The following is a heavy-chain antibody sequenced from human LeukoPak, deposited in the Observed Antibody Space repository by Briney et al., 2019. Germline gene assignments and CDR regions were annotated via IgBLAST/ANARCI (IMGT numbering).Heavy chain of an antibody. V-gene: IGHV4-59*08. CDR2: MSYSGTT. CDR1: GGSISSYS. Sequence: SETLSLTCTVSGGSISSYSWSWVRQPPGKGLEWIAYMSYSGTTNYTPSLKSRVTISVDTSKKQFSLKLSSVTAADTAVYYCARHEGKLWFGETAMNYWGQGTLVTVSS. J-gene: IGHJ4*02. D-gene: IGHD3-10*01. CDR3: ARHEGKLWFGETAMNY.